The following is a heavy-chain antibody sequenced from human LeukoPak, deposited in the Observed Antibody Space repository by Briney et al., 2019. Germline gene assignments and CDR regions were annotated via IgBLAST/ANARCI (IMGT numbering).Heavy chain of an antibody. D-gene: IGHD2-15*01. Sequence: PSETLSLTCAVYGGSFSGYYWSWIRQPPGKGLEWIGEINHSGSTNYNPSLKSRVTISVDTSKNQFPLKLSSVTAADTAVYYCARGTRILRYCSGGSCPVNWFDPWGQGTLVTVSS. CDR2: INHSGST. J-gene: IGHJ5*02. V-gene: IGHV4-34*01. CDR3: ARGTRILRYCSGGSCPVNWFDP. CDR1: GGSFSGYY.